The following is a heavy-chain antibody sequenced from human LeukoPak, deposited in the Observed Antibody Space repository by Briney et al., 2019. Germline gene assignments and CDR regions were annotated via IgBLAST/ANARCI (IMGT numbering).Heavy chain of an antibody. CDR2: ISSSSSYI. D-gene: IGHD5-24*01. CDR3: ARGSRDGYYGPY. CDR1: GFTFSSYS. V-gene: IGHV3-21*01. Sequence: GGSLRLSCAASGFTFSSYSMNWVRPAPGKGLEGVSSISSSSSYIYYADSVKGRFTISRDNAKNSLYLQMNSLRAEDTAVYYCARGSRDGYYGPYWGQGTLVTVSS. J-gene: IGHJ4*02.